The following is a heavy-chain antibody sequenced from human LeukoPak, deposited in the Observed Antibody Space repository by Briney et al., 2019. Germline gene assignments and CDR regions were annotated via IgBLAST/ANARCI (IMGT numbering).Heavy chain of an antibody. CDR1: GYTFTTSW. J-gene: IGHJ4*02. Sequence: GESLKISCKGSGYTFTTSWIGWVRQMSGKGLEWMGIIYPGDPDTRYSPSFQGQVTISVDKSISTAYLQWSSLKASDTAMYYCARLEGYSGYTGYFVDYWGQGTLVTVSS. CDR2: IYPGDPDT. CDR3: ARLEGYSGYTGYFVDY. D-gene: IGHD5-12*01. V-gene: IGHV5-51*01.